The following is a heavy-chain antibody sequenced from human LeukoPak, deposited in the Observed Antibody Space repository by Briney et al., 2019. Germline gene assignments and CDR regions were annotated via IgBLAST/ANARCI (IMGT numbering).Heavy chain of an antibody. V-gene: IGHV4-34*01. CDR2: INHSGST. J-gene: IGHJ4*02. CDR3: ARGGQLADY. Sequence: SETLSLNRAVYGGSFSGYYWSWIRQPPGKGLEWIGEINHSGSTNYNPSLKSRVTISVDTSKNQFSLKLSSVTAADTAVYYCARGGQLADYWGQGTLVTVSS. D-gene: IGHD6-13*01. CDR1: GGSFSGYY.